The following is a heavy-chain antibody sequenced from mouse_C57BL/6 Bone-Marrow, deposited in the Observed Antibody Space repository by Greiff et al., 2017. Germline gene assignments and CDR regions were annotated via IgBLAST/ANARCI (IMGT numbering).Heavy chain of an antibody. CDR1: GYAFTNYL. V-gene: IGHV1-54*01. J-gene: IGHJ3*01. CDR3: ARGGGFAY. Sequence: QVQLQQSGAELVRPGTSVKVSCKASGYAFTNYLIEWVKQRPGQGLEWIGVLNPGSGGTNYNEKFKGKATLTADKSSSTAYMQRSSLTSEDSAFYFCARGGGFAYWGQGTLVTVSA. CDR2: LNPGSGGT.